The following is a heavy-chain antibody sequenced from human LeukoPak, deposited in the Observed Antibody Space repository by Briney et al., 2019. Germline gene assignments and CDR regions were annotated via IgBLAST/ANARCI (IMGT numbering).Heavy chain of an antibody. D-gene: IGHD1-7*01. Sequence: SETLSLTCTVSGYSISSGYYWGWIRQPPGKGLEWIGSIYHSGSTYYNPSLKSRVTISVDTSKNQFPLKLSSVTAADTAVYYCARDYAGTPDWFDPWGQGTLVTVSS. CDR3: ARDYAGTPDWFDP. CDR2: IYHSGST. V-gene: IGHV4-38-2*02. J-gene: IGHJ5*02. CDR1: GYSISSGYY.